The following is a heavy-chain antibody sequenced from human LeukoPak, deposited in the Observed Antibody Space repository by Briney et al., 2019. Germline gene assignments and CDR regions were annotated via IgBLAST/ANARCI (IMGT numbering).Heavy chain of an antibody. D-gene: IGHD3-10*01. CDR3: AKVGYGSGSYLTIHDNEVATFDY. Sequence: PGGSLRLSCAASGFTFSSYAMSWVRQAPGKGLEWVSGMSGSGGSTYYADAVKGRFTISRDNSKNTLYLQMNSLRAEDTAVYYCAKVGYGSGSYLTIHDNEVATFDYWGQGTLVTVSS. J-gene: IGHJ4*02. CDR2: MSGSGGST. V-gene: IGHV3-23*01. CDR1: GFTFSSYA.